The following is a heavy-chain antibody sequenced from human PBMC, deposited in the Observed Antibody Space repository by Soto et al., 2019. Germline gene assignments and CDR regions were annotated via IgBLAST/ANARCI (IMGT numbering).Heavy chain of an antibody. J-gene: IGHJ1*01. D-gene: IGHD3-9*01. CDR2: IIPIFTTT. CDR1: GGTFSNSA. CDR3: ARPYGIFGQYSALVDN. V-gene: IGHV1-69*13. Sequence: VKVSCKASGGTFSNSAIAWVRQAPGQGLEWLGMIIPIFTTTNYAQKFKDRLTISADGSTSTAYMELSGLKSEDTAVYFCARPYGIFGQYSALVDNWGQGTLVTVSS.